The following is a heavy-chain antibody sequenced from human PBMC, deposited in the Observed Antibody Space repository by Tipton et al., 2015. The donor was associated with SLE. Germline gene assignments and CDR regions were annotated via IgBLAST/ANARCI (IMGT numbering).Heavy chain of an antibody. Sequence: TLSLTCDVSGVSLSGGDFYWGWVRQSPGKGLAWIGFIYHSGNTFYNPSLESRLSMSVGTSKNQFSLMLTSLTAADTAVYYCARGNSGFDHWGRGTLVTVSS. CDR2: IYHSGNT. J-gene: IGHJ4*02. D-gene: IGHD1-7*01. V-gene: IGHV4-30-4*08. CDR1: GVSLSGGDFY. CDR3: ARGNSGFDH.